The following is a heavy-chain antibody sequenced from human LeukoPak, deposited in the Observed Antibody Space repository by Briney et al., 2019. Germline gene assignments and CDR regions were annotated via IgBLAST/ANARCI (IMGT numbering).Heavy chain of an antibody. J-gene: IGHJ4*02. Sequence: GGSLRLSCAASGFTFSSYAMSWVRQAPGKGLEWVSGISGSGGSTYYADSVKGRFTISRDNAKNSLYLQMNSLRAEDTAVYYCARDPVAARAIPFAYWARGTLVTVSS. CDR3: ARDPVAARAIPFAY. CDR1: GFTFSSYA. D-gene: IGHD6-6*01. CDR2: ISGSGGST. V-gene: IGHV3-23*01.